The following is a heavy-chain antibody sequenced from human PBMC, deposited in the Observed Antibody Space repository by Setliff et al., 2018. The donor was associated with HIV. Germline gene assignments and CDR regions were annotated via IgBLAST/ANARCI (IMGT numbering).Heavy chain of an antibody. V-gene: IGHV4-34*01. Sequence: SETLSLTCAVYSGSFSGYYWSWIRQPPGKGLEWIGEINHSGSTNYNPSLKRRVTISVDTSKNQFSLKLNSVTAADTAVYYCARVRLELRQYWFDSWGQGSPVTVSS. CDR1: SGSFSGYY. CDR3: ARVRLELRQYWFDS. J-gene: IGHJ5*01. CDR2: INHSGST. D-gene: IGHD1-7*01.